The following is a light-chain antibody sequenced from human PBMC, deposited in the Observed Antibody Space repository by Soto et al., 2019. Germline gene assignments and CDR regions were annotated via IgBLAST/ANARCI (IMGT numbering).Light chain of an antibody. Sequence: EVVMTQSPATLSVSPGERATLSCRASHSISNSLVWYQQKPGQAPRLLISGAFNRATGIPARFSGSGSGTDFTLTITSVQSEDFAVYYCQQYSDWPLTFGQGTRLEI. CDR2: GAF. V-gene: IGKV3-15*01. CDR1: HSISNS. CDR3: QQYSDWPLT. J-gene: IGKJ5*01.